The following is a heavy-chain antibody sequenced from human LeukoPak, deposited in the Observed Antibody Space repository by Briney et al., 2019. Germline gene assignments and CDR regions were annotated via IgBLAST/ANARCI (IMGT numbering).Heavy chain of an antibody. CDR2: ISDSGTDT. Sequence: TGGSLRLSCAASGFRFSSYAMTWVRQAPGKGLEWVSVISDSGTDTYYADSVKGRFTISRDNSKTTLYLQMNSLRAEDTAVYYCARARSYYYVLDVWGQGTTVTVSS. V-gene: IGHV3-23*01. CDR3: ARARSYYYVLDV. J-gene: IGHJ6*02. CDR1: GFRFSSYA.